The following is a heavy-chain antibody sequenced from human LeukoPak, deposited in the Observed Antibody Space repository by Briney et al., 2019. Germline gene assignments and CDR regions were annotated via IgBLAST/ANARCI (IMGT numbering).Heavy chain of an antibody. CDR3: AKDSSGIVVARAAYYMDV. CDR2: ITDSGGTT. V-gene: IGHV3-23*01. D-gene: IGHD3-22*01. J-gene: IGHJ6*03. CDR1: AFTFSTYG. Sequence: PGGSLRLSCAASAFTFSTYGMSWVRQAPGKGLEWVSSITDSGGTTYSADSVKGRLTISRDNSKTMLYLQMNSLRAEDSATYFCAKDSSGIVVARAAYYMDVGGKGATVTISS.